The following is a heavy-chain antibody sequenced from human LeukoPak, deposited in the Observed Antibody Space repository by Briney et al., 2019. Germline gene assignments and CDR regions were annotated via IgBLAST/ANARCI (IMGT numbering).Heavy chain of an antibody. D-gene: IGHD6-6*01. CDR3: ARAGWEPSSIAARTAGLYFDY. CDR2: ISYDGSNK. Sequence: GRSLRLSCAASGFTFSSYAMHWVRQAPGKGLEWVAVISYDGSNKYYADSVKGRFTISRDNSKNTLYLQMNSLRAEDTAVYYCARAGWEPSSIAARTAGLYFDYWGQGTLVTVSS. V-gene: IGHV3-30*04. CDR1: GFTFSSYA. J-gene: IGHJ4*02.